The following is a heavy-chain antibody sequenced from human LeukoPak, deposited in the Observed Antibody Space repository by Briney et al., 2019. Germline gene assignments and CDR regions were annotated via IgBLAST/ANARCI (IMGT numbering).Heavy chain of an antibody. D-gene: IGHD3-22*01. J-gene: IGHJ4*02. Sequence: PGRSLRLSCTASGFTFGDYAMSWVPQAPGKGLEWVGFIRSKAYGGTTEYAASVKGRFTISRDDSKRIAYLQMNSLKTEDTAVYYCTRVLDYALTVIVVARPIFDYWGQGTLVTVSS. V-gene: IGHV3-49*04. CDR1: GFTFGDYA. CDR2: IRSKAYGGTT. CDR3: TRVLDYALTVIVVARPIFDY.